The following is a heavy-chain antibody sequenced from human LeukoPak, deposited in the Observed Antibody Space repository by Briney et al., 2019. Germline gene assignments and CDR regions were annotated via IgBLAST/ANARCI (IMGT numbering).Heavy chain of an antibody. V-gene: IGHV1-3*01. CDR1: EYTFTSYA. CDR3: ATFWELLSRGDAFDI. CDR2: INAGNGNT. J-gene: IGHJ3*02. D-gene: IGHD1-26*01. Sequence: ASVKVSCKASEYTFTSYAMHWARQAPGQRLEWMGWINAGNGNTKYSQKFQGRVTMTEDTSTDTAYMELSSLRSEDTAVYYCATFWELLSRGDAFDIWGQGTMVTVSS.